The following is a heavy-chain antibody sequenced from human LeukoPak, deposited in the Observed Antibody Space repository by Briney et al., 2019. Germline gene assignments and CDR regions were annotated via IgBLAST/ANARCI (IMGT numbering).Heavy chain of an antibody. CDR2: ITGNHGAT. J-gene: IGHJ4*02. CDR1: GFTFSSFA. D-gene: IGHD2-15*01. CDR3: AKECCGGSCYYFDY. Sequence: GGSLRLSCAASGFTFSSFAMTWVRQAPGKGLEWVSSITGNHGATYNIDSVKGRFTISRDNSKNTVYLQMNSLRAEDTAVYYCAKECCGGSCYYFDYWGQGTLVTVSS. V-gene: IGHV3-23*01.